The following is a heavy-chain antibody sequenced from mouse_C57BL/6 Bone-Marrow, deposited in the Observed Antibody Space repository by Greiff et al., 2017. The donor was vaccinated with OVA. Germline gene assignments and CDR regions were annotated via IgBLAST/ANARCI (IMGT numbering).Heavy chain of an antibody. CDR1: GYTFTSYW. CDR2: IDPSDSYT. J-gene: IGHJ1*03. V-gene: IGHV1-69*01. D-gene: IGHD1-1*01. Sequence: VKLQQPGAELVMPGASVKLSCKASGYTFTSYWMHWVKQRPGQGLEWIGEIDPSDSYTNYNQKFKGKSTLTVDKSSSTAYMQLSSLTSEDSAVYYCASLYYYGSRKGYFDVWGTGTTVTVSS. CDR3: ASLYYYGSRKGYFDV.